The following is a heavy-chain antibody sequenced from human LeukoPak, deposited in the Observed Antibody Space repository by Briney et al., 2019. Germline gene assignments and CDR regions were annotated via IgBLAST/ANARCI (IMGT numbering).Heavy chain of an antibody. Sequence: GGSLRLSCAASGFTFSDYYMSWVRQAPGKGLEWVSSISSSSYIYYADSVKGRFTISRDNAKNSLYLQMNSLRAEDTAVYYCAGNNILTGYYLFDYWGQGTLVTVSS. CDR1: GFTFSDYY. CDR3: AGNNILTGYYLFDY. V-gene: IGHV3-69-1*01. CDR2: ISSSSYI. J-gene: IGHJ4*02. D-gene: IGHD3-9*01.